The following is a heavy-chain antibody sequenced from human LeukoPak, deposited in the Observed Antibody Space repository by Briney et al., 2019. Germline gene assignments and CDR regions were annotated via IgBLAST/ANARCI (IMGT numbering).Heavy chain of an antibody. CDR1: GYTFTSYY. Sequence: ASVKVSCKASGYTFTSYYMHWVRQAPGQGLEWMGWINPNSGGTNYAQKFQGRVTMTRDTSISTAYMELSRLRSDDTAVYYCAGIAVAGEPFDYWGQGTLVTVSS. CDR3: AGIAVAGEPFDY. D-gene: IGHD6-19*01. CDR2: INPNSGGT. V-gene: IGHV1-2*02. J-gene: IGHJ4*02.